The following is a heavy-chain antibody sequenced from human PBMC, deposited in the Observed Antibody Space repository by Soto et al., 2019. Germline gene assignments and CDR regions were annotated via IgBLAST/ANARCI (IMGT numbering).Heavy chain of an antibody. J-gene: IGHJ4*02. Sequence: GGSLRLSCAASGFTFSPYWMHWVRQAPGKGLVWVSHINGDGSRTSYADSVEGRFTISRDNAKNTLYLQVNSLRAEDTAVYYCARDLSYSMNLWGQGTLVTVSS. CDR3: ARDLSYSMNL. D-gene: IGHD6-13*01. CDR2: INGDGSRT. V-gene: IGHV3-74*01. CDR1: GFTFSPYW.